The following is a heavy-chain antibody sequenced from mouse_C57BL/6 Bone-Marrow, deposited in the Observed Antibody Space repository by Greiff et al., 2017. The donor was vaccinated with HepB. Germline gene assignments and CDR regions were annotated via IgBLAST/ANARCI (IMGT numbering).Heavy chain of an antibody. CDR3: ARAVVAFRYFDV. D-gene: IGHD1-1*01. J-gene: IGHJ1*03. CDR2: IYPGSGST. Sequence: VQLQQSGAELVKPGASVKMSCKASGYTFTSYWITWVKQRPGQGLEWIGDIYPGSGSTNYNEKFKSKATLTVDTSSSTAYMQLSSLTSEDSAVYYCARAVVAFRYFDVWGTGTTVTVSS. CDR1: GYTFTSYW. V-gene: IGHV1-55*01.